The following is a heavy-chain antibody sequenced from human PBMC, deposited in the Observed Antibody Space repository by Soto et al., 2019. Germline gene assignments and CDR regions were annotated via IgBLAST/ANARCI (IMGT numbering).Heavy chain of an antibody. D-gene: IGHD6-13*01. Sequence: ASVKVSCKTSGYTFSSYGISWVRQAPGQGLEWMGWITNFRGEKTYADKYQGRLTMTTETSTNKAYMELTSLTLDDTAVYYCVRDLRSRRPSSQSVDYWGQ. CDR2: ITNFRGEK. J-gene: IGHJ4*01. V-gene: IGHV1-18*01. CDR1: GYTFSSYG. CDR3: VRDLRSRRPSSQSVDY.